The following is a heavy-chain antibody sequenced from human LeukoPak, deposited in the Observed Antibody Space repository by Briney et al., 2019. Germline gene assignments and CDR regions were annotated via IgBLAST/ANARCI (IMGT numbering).Heavy chain of an antibody. CDR2: IKQDGGER. CDR1: GFTFSNYL. J-gene: IGHJ4*02. Sequence: TGGSLRLSCAVSGFTFSNYLMSWVRQAPGKGLEWVANIKQDGGERYYLDSVKGRFTISRDNAKNSLYLQMNSLRAEDTAVYFCARVVRSVYDWMETYYFDYWGQGTLVTISS. D-gene: IGHD5/OR15-5a*01. V-gene: IGHV3-7*01. CDR3: ARVVRSVYDWMETYYFDY.